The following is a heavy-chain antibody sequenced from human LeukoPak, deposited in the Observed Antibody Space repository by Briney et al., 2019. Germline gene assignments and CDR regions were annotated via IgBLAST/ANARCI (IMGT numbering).Heavy chain of an antibody. CDR1: GFTFSSYA. Sequence: PGGSLRLSCAASGFTFSSYAMHWVRQAPGKGLEWVAVISYDGSNKYYADSVKGRFTISRDNSKNTLYLQMNSLRAEDTAVYYCARHSKRGSGSYVWFDPWGQGTLVTVSS. CDR3: ARHSKRGSGSYVWFDP. CDR2: ISYDGSNK. V-gene: IGHV3-30-3*01. D-gene: IGHD3-10*01. J-gene: IGHJ5*02.